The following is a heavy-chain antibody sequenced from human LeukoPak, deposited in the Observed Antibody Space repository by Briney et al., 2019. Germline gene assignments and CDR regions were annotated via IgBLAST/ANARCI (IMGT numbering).Heavy chain of an antibody. Sequence: TSETLSLTCTVSGGSISDYYWSWIRQPPGKGLEWIGYIFYSGSTKYNPSLKSRVTISVDTSKNQFSLKPSSVTAADTAVYYCARSSSTWWYYMDVWGKGTTVTVSS. CDR3: ARSSSTWWYYMDV. CDR1: GGSISDYY. CDR2: IFYSGST. V-gene: IGHV4-59*01. D-gene: IGHD6-13*01. J-gene: IGHJ6*03.